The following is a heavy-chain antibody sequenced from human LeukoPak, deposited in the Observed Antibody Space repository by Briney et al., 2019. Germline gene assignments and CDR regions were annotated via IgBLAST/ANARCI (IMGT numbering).Heavy chain of an antibody. CDR3: GREQGEWLLCPYYYYMDL. J-gene: IGHJ6*03. D-gene: IGHD3-3*01. Sequence: PGTLSLTSAVSGDAIRNYISSSVPQTPRERLGWVWRIYTSGSTNYNPSLKSRVTMSVDKSKKQFSLKLSSVNAADTAVYYCGREQGEWLLCPYYYYMDLWPKGPRVSLPS. CDR2: IYTSGST. CDR1: GDAIRNYI. V-gene: IGHV4-4*07.